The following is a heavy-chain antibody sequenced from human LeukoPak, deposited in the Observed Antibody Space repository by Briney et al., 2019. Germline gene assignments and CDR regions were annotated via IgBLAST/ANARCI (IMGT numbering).Heavy chain of an antibody. V-gene: IGHV3-30*02. CDR2: IRYDGSDK. CDR3: VKDVEVGASYFDN. D-gene: IGHD1-26*01. CDR1: GFTFSSCG. Sequence: GGSLRLSCAASGFTFSSCGMHWVRQSPAKGLEWVAYIRYDGSDKYYIDSVKGRFTIARDNPKETLYLQMTSLSHDDTAVYFCVKDVEVGASYFDNWGQGTLVAVSS. J-gene: IGHJ4*02.